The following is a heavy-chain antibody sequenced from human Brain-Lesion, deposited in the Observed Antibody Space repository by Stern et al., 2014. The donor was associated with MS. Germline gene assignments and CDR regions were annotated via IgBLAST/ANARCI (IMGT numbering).Heavy chain of an antibody. Sequence: VHLVESGPGLVKPSQTLSLSCTVSGGSISSGGYYWSWIRQPAGKGLEWIGRIFNSGSTSYNPSLKSRVTISIDTSKNHFSLRLNSMTAADTAVYYCARGRVVPGFQYYATDVWGQGTTVIVSS. J-gene: IGHJ6*02. CDR2: IFNSGST. V-gene: IGHV4-61*02. CDR1: GGSISSGGYY. D-gene: IGHD2-2*01. CDR3: ARGRVVPGFQYYATDV.